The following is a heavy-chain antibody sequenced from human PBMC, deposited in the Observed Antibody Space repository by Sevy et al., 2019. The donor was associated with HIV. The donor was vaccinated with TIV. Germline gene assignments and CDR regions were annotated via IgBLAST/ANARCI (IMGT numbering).Heavy chain of an antibody. D-gene: IGHD3-10*01. V-gene: IGHV3-21*01. CDR2: ISSGSSYI. Sequence: GGSLRLSCAASGFTFSNYFINWVRQAPGKGLEWVSSISSGSSYILYADSVKGRFTISRDNAKNSLYLHMNSLRAEDTAVYYCARRDYYGSLYYFGYWGPGTLVSVSS. CDR3: ARRDYYGSLYYFGY. J-gene: IGHJ4*02. CDR1: GFTFSNYF.